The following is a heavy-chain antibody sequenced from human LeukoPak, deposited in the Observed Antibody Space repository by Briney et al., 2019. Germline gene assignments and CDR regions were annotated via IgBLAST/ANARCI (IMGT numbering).Heavy chain of an antibody. D-gene: IGHD6-13*01. CDR2: IRYDGSNK. CDR3: AKDATYSSSWYKRPPEYFQH. Sequence: GGSLRLSCAASGFTFSSYGMQWIRQAPGKGLEWVAFIRYDGSNKYYADSVKGRFTISRDNSQNTLYLQMNSLRAEDTAVYYCAKDATYSSSWYKRPPEYFQHWGQGTLVTVSS. CDR1: GFTFSSYG. V-gene: IGHV3-30*02. J-gene: IGHJ1*01.